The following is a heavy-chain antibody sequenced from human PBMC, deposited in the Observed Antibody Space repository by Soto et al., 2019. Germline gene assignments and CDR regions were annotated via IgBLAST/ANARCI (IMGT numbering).Heavy chain of an antibody. J-gene: IGHJ6*02. CDR1: GGSISSSSYY. CDR2: IYYSGSP. Sequence: PSETLSLTCTVSGGSISSSSYYWGWIRQPPGKGLEWIGSIYYSGSPYYNPSLKSRVTISVDTSKNQFSLKLSSVTAADTAVYYCASFVVAAAAGVYYGMDVWGQGTTVTVSS. V-gene: IGHV4-39*01. CDR3: ASFVVAAAAGVYYGMDV. D-gene: IGHD6-13*01.